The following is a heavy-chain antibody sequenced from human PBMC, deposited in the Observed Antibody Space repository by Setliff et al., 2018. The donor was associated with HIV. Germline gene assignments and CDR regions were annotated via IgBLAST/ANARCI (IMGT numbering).Heavy chain of an antibody. CDR3: VRDPIEGSPDYFDY. J-gene: IGHJ4*02. D-gene: IGHD1-26*01. V-gene: IGHV3-30*03. CDR1: GFRFSDYY. Sequence: HPGGSLRLSCAASGFRFSDYYMNWIRQAPGKGLEWVAVMSTGGGIKICADSVKGRFTISRDNSRNTLFLQMNNLRPEDTATYYCVRDPIEGSPDYFDYWGQGALVTVSS. CDR2: MSTGGGIK.